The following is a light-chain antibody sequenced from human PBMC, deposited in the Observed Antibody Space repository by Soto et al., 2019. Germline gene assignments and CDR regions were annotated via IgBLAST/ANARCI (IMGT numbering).Light chain of an antibody. Sequence: QSVLTQPPSASGTPGQRVTISCSGSSSNIGSDSVNWYQQLPGTAPKLLIYSAYQRPSGVPDRFSGSKSGTSASLAISGLQSEDEADYYCAAWDDSLNAVVFGGGTKLTVL. CDR1: SSNIGSDS. CDR3: AAWDDSLNAVV. V-gene: IGLV1-44*01. CDR2: SAY. J-gene: IGLJ2*01.